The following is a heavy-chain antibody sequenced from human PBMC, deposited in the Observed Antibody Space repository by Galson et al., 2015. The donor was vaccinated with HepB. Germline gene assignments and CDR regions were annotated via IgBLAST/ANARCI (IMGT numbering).Heavy chain of an antibody. J-gene: IGHJ3*02. CDR3: TSYYDSSGYGAFDI. CDR1: GFTFSGSA. Sequence: SLRLSCAASGFTFSGSAMHWVRQASGKGLEWVGRIRSKANSYATAYAASVKGRFTISRDDSKNTAYLQMNSLKTEDTAVYYCTSYYDSSGYGAFDIWGQGTMVTVSS. D-gene: IGHD3-22*01. V-gene: IGHV3-73*01. CDR2: IRSKANSYAT.